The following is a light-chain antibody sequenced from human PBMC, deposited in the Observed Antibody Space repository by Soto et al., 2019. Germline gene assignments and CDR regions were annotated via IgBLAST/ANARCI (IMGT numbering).Light chain of an antibody. CDR1: SSDVGGYNY. J-gene: IGLJ1*01. CDR2: DVS. V-gene: IGLV2-14*01. Sequence: QSALTQPASVSGSPGQSITISCTGTSSDVGGYNYVSWYQQHPGKAPKLMIYDVSNRPSGVSNRFSGSKSGNTASLTISGXXAXXXXDYYCSSYTSSSTYVFGTGTKLTV. CDR3: SSYTSSSTYV.